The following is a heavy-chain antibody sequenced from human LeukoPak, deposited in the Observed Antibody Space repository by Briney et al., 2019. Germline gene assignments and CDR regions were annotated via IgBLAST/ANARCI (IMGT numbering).Heavy chain of an antibody. V-gene: IGHV4-34*01. CDR2: INHSGST. D-gene: IGHD6-13*01. J-gene: IGHJ4*02. CDR3: ARVIAAAAEYYFDY. Sequence: PSETLSLTCAVYGGSFSGYYWSWIRQPPGKGLEWIGEINHSGSTNYNPSLKSRVTISVDTSKNQFSLKLSSVTAADTAVYYRARVIAAAAEYYFDYWGQGTLVTVSS. CDR1: GGSFSGYY.